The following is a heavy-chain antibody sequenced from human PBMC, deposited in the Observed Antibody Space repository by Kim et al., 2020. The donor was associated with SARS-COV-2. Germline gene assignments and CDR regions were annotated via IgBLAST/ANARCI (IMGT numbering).Heavy chain of an antibody. V-gene: IGHV3-33*01. J-gene: IGHJ6*02. D-gene: IGHD3-10*01. CDR3: ARAGDGMDV. CDR2: IWYDGSNK. Sequence: GGSLRLSCAASGFTFSSYGLHWVRQAPGKGLEWVAVIWYDGSNKYYADSVKGRFTISRDNSKNTLYLQMNSLRAEDTAVYYCARAGDGMDVWGQGTTVTVSS. CDR1: GFTFSSYG.